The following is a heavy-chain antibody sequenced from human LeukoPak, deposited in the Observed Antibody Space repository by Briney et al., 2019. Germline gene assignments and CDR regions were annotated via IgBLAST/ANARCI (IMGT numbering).Heavy chain of an antibody. D-gene: IGHD6-19*01. J-gene: IGHJ4*02. V-gene: IGHV1-3*03. CDR3: ARLYSGWYGSSFDY. Sequence: ASVKVSCKASGYTFTSYAMHWVRQAPGQRLEWMGWINAGNGNTKYSQEFQGRVTITRDTSASTAYMELSSLRSEDMAVYYCARLYSGWYGSSFDYWGQGTLVTVSS. CDR1: GYTFTSYA. CDR2: INAGNGNT.